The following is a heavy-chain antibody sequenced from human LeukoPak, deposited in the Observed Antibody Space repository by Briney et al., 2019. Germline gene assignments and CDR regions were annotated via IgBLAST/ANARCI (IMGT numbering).Heavy chain of an antibody. J-gene: IGHJ4*02. CDR2: ISSDGSST. V-gene: IGHV3-74*01. CDR1: GFTVSSDY. CDR3: ARENEYCSSASCYKPEDY. D-gene: IGHD2-2*02. Sequence: GGSLRHSCAASGFTVSSDYTSWVRQAPGKGLVWVSRISSDGSSTSYADSVKGRFTISRDNAKNTLYLQMNSLRAEDTAVYYCARENEYCSSASCYKPEDYWGQGTLVTVSS.